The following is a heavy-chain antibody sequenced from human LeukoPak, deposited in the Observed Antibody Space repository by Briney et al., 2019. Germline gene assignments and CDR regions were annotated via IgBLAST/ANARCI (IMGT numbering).Heavy chain of an antibody. J-gene: IGHJ4*02. CDR3: AKDPRFLEWLYFDY. Sequence: GGSLRLSCAASGFTFSSYSMSWVRQAPGKGLEWVSAISGSGGSTYYADSVKGRFTISRDNSKNTLYLQMNSLRAEDTAVYYCAKDPRFLEWLYFDYWGQGTLVTVSS. CDR1: GFTFSSYS. D-gene: IGHD3-3*01. CDR2: ISGSGGST. V-gene: IGHV3-23*01.